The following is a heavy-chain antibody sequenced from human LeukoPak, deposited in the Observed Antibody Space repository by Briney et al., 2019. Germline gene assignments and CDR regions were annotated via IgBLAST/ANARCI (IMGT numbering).Heavy chain of an antibody. D-gene: IGHD1-1*01. Sequence: SGGSLRLSCVASGFTFSSYEMNWVRQAPGKGLGWVSYISSSVSTIYYADSVKGRFTISRDNAKNSLYLQMNSLRAEDTAVYYCARDHTGSDAFDIWGQGTMVTVSS. CDR1: GFTFSSYE. V-gene: IGHV3-48*03. CDR3: ARDHTGSDAFDI. J-gene: IGHJ3*02. CDR2: ISSSVSTI.